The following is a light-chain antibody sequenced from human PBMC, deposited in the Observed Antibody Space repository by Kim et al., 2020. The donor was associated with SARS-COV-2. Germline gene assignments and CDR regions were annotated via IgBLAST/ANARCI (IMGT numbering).Light chain of an antibody. J-gene: IGLJ1*01. V-gene: IGLV2-14*03. CDR1: SSDVGGYNY. CDR2: DVS. CDR3: SSYTSSSTLEV. Sequence: QSALTQPASVSGSPGQSITISCTVTSSDVGGYNYVSWYQQHPGKVPKLMIFDVSNRPSGVSNRFSGSKSGNTASLTISGLQAEDEADYYCSSYTSSSTLEVFGTGTKVTVL.